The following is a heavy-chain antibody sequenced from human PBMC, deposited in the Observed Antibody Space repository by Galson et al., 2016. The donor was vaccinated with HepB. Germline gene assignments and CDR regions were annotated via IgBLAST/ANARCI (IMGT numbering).Heavy chain of an antibody. CDR3: ANVEWGTNWGC. V-gene: IGHV3-23*01. Sequence: SLRLSCAASGFTLSSSAMSWVRQAPGKGLEWVSALHGVRGDTYYADSVKGRFTVSRDDSKNTMYRQMSSLRAEDAAVYYCANVEWGTNWGCWGQGTLVTVSS. J-gene: IGHJ4*02. CDR1: GFTLSSSA. CDR2: LHGVRGDT. D-gene: IGHD7-27*01.